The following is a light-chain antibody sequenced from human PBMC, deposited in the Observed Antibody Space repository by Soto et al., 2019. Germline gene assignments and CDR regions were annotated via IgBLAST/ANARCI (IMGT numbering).Light chain of an antibody. CDR1: QSVSSSY. CDR2: GAS. Sequence: EIVLTQSPGTLSLSPGERATLSCRASQSVSSSYLAWYQQKPGQAPRLLIYGASSRATGIPDRFSGSGFGTEFTLTISSLQPDDFATYYCQQYNSYRAFGQGTKVDIK. CDR3: QQYNSYRA. J-gene: IGKJ1*01. V-gene: IGKV3-20*01.